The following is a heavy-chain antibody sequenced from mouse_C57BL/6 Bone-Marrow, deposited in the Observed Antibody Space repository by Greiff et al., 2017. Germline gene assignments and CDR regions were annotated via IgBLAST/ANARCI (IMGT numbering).Heavy chain of an antibody. V-gene: IGHV1-55*01. D-gene: IGHD2-3*01. CDR2: IYPGSGST. J-gene: IGHJ3*01. CDR3: ARGVCGGYPLAY. Sequence: VQLQQSGAELVKPGASVKMSCKASGYTFTSYWITWVKQRPGQGLEWIGDIYPGSGSTTYNEKFKSKATLTVDTSSSTSYMQLSSVASEDSAVYYSARGVCGGYPLAYWGQGTLVTVSA. CDR1: GYTFTSYW.